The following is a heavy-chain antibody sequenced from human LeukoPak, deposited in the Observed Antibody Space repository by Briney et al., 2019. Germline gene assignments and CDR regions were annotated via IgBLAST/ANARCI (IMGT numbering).Heavy chain of an antibody. CDR2: IYYSGSS. CDR1: GGSINNGGYY. CDR3: ARGGVGATFFDY. J-gene: IGHJ4*02. Sequence: SETLSLTCTVSGGSINNGGYYWSWIRQHPGKGLEWIGYIYYSGSSYYNPSLRSRVTISVDTSKNHFSLKLSSVTAADTAVYYCARGGVGATFFDYWGQGTLVTVSS. V-gene: IGHV4-31*03. D-gene: IGHD1-26*01.